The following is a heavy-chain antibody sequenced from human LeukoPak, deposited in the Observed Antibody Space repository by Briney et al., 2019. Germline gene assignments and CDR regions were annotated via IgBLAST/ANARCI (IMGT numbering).Heavy chain of an antibody. J-gene: IGHJ4*02. D-gene: IGHD3-10*01. V-gene: IGHV4-39*02. CDR1: DDAISTSNSY. CDR3: ARDLWFGEVSAPSY. Sequence: SETLSLSCIVSDDAISTSNSYWGWSRQPPGRRLEWIGNIYYSGSTYYSLSFKSRVTISVDASKNQFSLNLNSVTATDTAVYYCARDLWFGEVSAPSYWGQGTLVAVSS. CDR2: IYYSGST.